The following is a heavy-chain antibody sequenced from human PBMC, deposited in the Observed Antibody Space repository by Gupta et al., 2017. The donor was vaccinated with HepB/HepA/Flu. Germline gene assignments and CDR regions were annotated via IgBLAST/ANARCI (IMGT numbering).Heavy chain of an antibody. V-gene: IGHV3-9*01. Sequence: EVQLVESGGGLVQPGRSLRLSCAASGFTFDDYAMHWVRQAPGKGLEWVSGVSWNSGSIGYADSVKGRFTISRDNAKNSLYLQMNSLRAEDTALYYCAKDSPDYYDSSGPADYWGQGTLVTVSS. CDR2: VSWNSGSI. J-gene: IGHJ4*02. CDR1: GFTFDDYA. D-gene: IGHD3-22*01. CDR3: AKDSPDYYDSSGPADY.